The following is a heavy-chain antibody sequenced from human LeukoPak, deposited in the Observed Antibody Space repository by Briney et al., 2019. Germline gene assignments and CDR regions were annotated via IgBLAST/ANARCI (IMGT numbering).Heavy chain of an antibody. CDR1: GFTFSSYG. J-gene: IGHJ4*02. V-gene: IGHV3-23*01. CDR2: ISGNGYST. CDR3: AKGRGTHAN. Sequence: PGGSLRLSCTASGFTFSSYGMSWVRQAPGKGLEGVSGISGNGYSTYYADSVKGRFTISRDNSKNTLYLQMTSLRAEDTAVYYCAKGRGTHANWGQGTLVTVSS. D-gene: IGHD1-14*01.